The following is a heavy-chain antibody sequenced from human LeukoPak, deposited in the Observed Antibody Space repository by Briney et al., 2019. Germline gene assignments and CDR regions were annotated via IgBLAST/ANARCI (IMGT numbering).Heavy chain of an antibody. CDR3: ARLRGIAARVGLDY. D-gene: IGHD6-6*01. Sequence: GGSLRLSCAASGFTFSSYWMHWVRQAPGKGLVWVSRINSGGSSTSYADSVKGRFTISRDNAKNTLYLQMNSLRAGDTAVYYCARLRGIAARVGLDYWGQGTLVTVSS. J-gene: IGHJ4*02. CDR1: GFTFSSYW. V-gene: IGHV3-74*01. CDR2: INSGGSST.